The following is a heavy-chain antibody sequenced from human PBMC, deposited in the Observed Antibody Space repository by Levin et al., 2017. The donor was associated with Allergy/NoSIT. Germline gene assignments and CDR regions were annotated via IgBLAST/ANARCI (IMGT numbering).Heavy chain of an antibody. Sequence: GGSLRLSCSASGFTFGSFPMHWVRQAPGKGLEYVSGIRSIGGSTYYADSVKGRFTISRDDSKSTLYLQMSSLRPEDTAVYYCASDCSDTSCYPWGQGTLVTVSS. J-gene: IGHJ4*02. V-gene: IGHV3-64D*06. CDR1: GFTFGSFP. CDR3: ASDCSDTSCYP. D-gene: IGHD2-2*01. CDR2: IRSIGGST.